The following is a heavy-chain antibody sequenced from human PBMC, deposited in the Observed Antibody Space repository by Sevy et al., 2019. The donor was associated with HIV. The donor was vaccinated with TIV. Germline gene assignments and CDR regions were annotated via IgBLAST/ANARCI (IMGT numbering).Heavy chain of an antibody. CDR2: LKSDVYGGTV. Sequence: GGSLRLSCTASGFTFGDYCMSWVRQAPGKGLEWVAFLKSDVYGGTVDHAASVRGRFVNSRDDSKTIAYLQMNDLKTDDTDVDYCTRWKAAQSIFDYWGQGALVTVSS. CDR3: TRWKAAQSIFDY. V-gene: IGHV3-49*04. J-gene: IGHJ4*02. CDR1: GFTFGDYC. D-gene: IGHD6-6*01.